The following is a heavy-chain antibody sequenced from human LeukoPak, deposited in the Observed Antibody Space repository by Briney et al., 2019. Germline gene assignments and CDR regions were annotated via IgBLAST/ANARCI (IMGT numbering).Heavy chain of an antibody. D-gene: IGHD3-22*01. V-gene: IGHV3-48*01. J-gene: IGHJ4*02. CDR1: GFTFSTYN. Sequence: PGGSLRLSCAASGFTFSTYNMHWVRQAPGKGLEWVSHISSSSSTIYYADSVKGRFTISRDNAKNSLYLQMNSLRAEDTAVYYCARASSRGYDYWGQGTLVTVSS. CDR3: ARASSRGYDY. CDR2: ISSSSSTI.